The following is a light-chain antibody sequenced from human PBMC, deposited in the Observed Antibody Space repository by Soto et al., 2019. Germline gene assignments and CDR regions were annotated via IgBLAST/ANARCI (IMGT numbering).Light chain of an antibody. V-gene: IGKV3-20*01. CDR3: QHYGASPRK. CDR1: QNITSST. CDR2: GSS. J-gene: IGKJ1*01. Sequence: NVLTQSPGTLSLAPRERATLSCRASQNITSSTLAWYQQKPGQPPRLLIYGSSSRATGLPDRFGGTGSGTDFTLTISRLEPEDFAVYYCQHYGASPRKFGPGTKVEVK.